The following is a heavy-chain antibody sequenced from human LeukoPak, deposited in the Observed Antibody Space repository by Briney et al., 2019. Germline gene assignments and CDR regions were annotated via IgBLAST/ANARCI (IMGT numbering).Heavy chain of an antibody. CDR3: AKDCYGSGSPRWFDP. Sequence: GGSLRLSCAASGFTFSDYYMSWIRQAPGKGLEWVSYISSSGSTIYYADSVKGRFTISRDNAKNSLYLQMNSLRAEDTALYYCAKDCYGSGSPRWFDPWGQGTLVTVSS. CDR2: ISSSGSTI. J-gene: IGHJ5*02. D-gene: IGHD3-10*01. CDR1: GFTFSDYY. V-gene: IGHV3-11*01.